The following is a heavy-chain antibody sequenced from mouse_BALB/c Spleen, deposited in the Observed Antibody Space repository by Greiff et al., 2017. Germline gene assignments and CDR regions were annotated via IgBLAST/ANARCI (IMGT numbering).Heavy chain of an antibody. J-gene: IGHJ1*01. CDR2: IYPGDGDT. CDR3: ARGTTVNWYFDV. V-gene: IGHV1-87*01. CDR1: GYTFTSYW. D-gene: IGHD1-1*01. Sequence: QVQLKESGAELARPGASVKLSCKASGYTFTSYWMQWVKQRPGQGLEWIGAIYPGDGDTRYTQKFKGKATLTADKSSSTAYMQLSSLASEDSAVYYCARGTTVNWYFDVWGAGTTVTVSS.